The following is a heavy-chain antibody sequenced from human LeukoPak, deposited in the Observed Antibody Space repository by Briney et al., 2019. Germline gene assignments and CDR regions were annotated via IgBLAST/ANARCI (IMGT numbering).Heavy chain of an antibody. CDR3: ARGSYDSTWT. CDR2: TYYRSKWYN. V-gene: IGHV6-1*01. J-gene: IGHJ4*02. CDR1: GDSVSSNSAA. Sequence: SQTLSLTCAISGDSVSSNSAAWSWIRQSPSRGREWLGRTYYRSKWYNDYAVSVKGRITINPDTSKNQFSLHLNSVTPEDTAIYYCARGSYDSTWTWGQGTLVTVSS. D-gene: IGHD3-22*01.